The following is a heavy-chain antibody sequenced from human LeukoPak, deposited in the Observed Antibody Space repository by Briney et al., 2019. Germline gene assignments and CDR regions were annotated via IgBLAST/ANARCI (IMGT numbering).Heavy chain of an antibody. CDR1: GFTFSSYG. CDR3: AKSGRYCSGGSCYQEASLDY. D-gene: IGHD2-15*01. V-gene: IGHV3-23*01. Sequence: GGSLRLSCAASGFTFSSYGMTWVRQAPGKGLEWVSGISGGPVSTNYADSVKGRFTISRDNSKNTLYLQMNTLRAEDTAIYYCAKSGRYCSGGSCYQEASLDYWGQGTLVTVSS. CDR2: ISGGPVST. J-gene: IGHJ4*02.